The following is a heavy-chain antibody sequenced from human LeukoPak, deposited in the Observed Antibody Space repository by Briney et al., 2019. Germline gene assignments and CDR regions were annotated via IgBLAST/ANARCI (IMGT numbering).Heavy chain of an antibody. V-gene: IGHV3-23*01. CDR3: AKSRLRFGGPTMVVDY. J-gene: IGHJ4*02. CDR1: GFTISSYA. Sequence: GVSLRLSCAASGFTISSYAMSWVRQAPGKGLEWVSAISGSGGSTYYAYSVKGRFTISRDNSKNTLYLQTNSLRGEDTAVYYCAKSRLRFGGPTMVVDYWGQGTLVTVSS. D-gene: IGHD4-23*01. CDR2: ISGSGGST.